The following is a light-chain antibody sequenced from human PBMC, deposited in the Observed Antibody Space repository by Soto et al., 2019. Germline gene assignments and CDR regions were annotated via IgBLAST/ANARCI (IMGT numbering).Light chain of an antibody. Sequence: EVVLTQSPGTLSLSPGERATLSCRTSQSISTTHLAWYQQKPGQAPRLLMSGTSSRAAGIPDRFSGSGSGTDFTLSISRLEPEDFAVYYGQHYGSSPPFTFGPGTKVDVK. V-gene: IGKV3-20*01. CDR1: QSISTTH. J-gene: IGKJ3*01. CDR2: GTS. CDR3: QHYGSSPPFT.